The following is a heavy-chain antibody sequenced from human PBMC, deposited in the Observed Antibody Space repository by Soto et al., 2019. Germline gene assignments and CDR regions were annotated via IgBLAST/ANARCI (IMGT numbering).Heavy chain of an antibody. D-gene: IGHD6-13*01. J-gene: IGHJ4*02. CDR2: IIPIFGTA. CDR1: GGTFSSYA. CDR3: AREASSSVADPPFDY. Sequence: GASVKVSCKASGGTFSSYAISWVRQAPGQGLEWMGGIIPIFGTANYAQKFQGRVTITADESTSTAYMELSSLRSEDTAVYYCAREASSSVADPPFDYWGQGTLVTVSS. V-gene: IGHV1-69*13.